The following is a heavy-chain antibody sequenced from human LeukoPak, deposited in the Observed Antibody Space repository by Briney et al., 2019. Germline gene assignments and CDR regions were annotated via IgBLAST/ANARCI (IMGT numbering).Heavy chain of an antibody. CDR3: ARDRIKSGSYYFHY. D-gene: IGHD1-26*01. V-gene: IGHV3-48*01. J-gene: IGHJ4*02. CDR2: ISGRSSTI. CDR1: AFTFSDYS. Sequence: GGSLRLSCAASAFTFSDYSMNWVRQAPGKGLEWVSYISGRSSTIYYADSVKGRFTISRDNAKNSMYLQMNSLRAEDTAVYYCARDRIKSGSYYFHYWGQGTLVTVSS.